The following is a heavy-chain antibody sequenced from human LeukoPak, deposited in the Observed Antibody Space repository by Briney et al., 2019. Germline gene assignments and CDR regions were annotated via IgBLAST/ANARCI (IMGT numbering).Heavy chain of an antibody. Sequence: GSLRLSCAASGFTFSTYAMIWVRQAPGKGLEWVSVIGGSGSYTYYADSVKGRFTISRDNSKDTLYLQMNSLRPEDTAVYYCARDWYGYWGQGTLVTVSS. D-gene: IGHD6-13*01. CDR1: GFTFSTYA. V-gene: IGHV3-23*01. CDR3: ARDWYGY. CDR2: IGGSGSYT. J-gene: IGHJ4*02.